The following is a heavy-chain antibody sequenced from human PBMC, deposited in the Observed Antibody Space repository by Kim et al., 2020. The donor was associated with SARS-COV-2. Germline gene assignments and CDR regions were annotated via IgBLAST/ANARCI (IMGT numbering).Heavy chain of an antibody. D-gene: IGHD3-10*01. CDR2: ISWNSGSI. Sequence: GGSLRLSCAASGFTFGDYAMHWVRHAPGKGLEWVSGISWNSGSIGYADSVKGRFTISRDNAKNSLYLQMNSLRAEDTALYYCAKDNNYYGSGSYYGEYFQHWGQGTLVTVSS. V-gene: IGHV3-9*01. J-gene: IGHJ1*01. CDR3: AKDNNYYGSGSYYGEYFQH. CDR1: GFTFGDYA.